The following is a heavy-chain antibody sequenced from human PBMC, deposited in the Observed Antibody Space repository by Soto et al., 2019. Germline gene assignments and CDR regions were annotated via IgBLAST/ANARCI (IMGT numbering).Heavy chain of an antibody. CDR3: SAVYPALEVSTTPEAY. CDR2: IISVFGTA. V-gene: IGHV1-69*01. J-gene: IGHJ4*02. D-gene: IGHD1-7*01. CDR1: GDTFSNYA. Sequence: QVQLVQSGAEVKKPGSSVTVSCKASGDTFSNYAISWVRQAPGQGLEWMGGIISVFGTANYLHKFRGRVTITADGSTRTADMELSSLTSGDTAVYYCSAVYPALEVSTTPEAYWVQGTLVTESS.